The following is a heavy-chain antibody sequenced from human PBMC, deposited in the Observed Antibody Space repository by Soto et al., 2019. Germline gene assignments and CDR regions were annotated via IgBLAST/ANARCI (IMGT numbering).Heavy chain of an antibody. CDR1: GYSFTSYW. CDR3: ARPWLRVGDAFDI. D-gene: IGHD5-12*01. CDR2: IYPGDSDT. Sequence: GESLKISCKGSGYSFTSYWIGWVRQMPGKGLEWRGIIYPGDSDTRYSPSFQGQVTISADKSFSTAYLQWSSLKASDTAMYYCARPWLRVGDAFDIWGQGTMVTVSS. V-gene: IGHV5-51*01. J-gene: IGHJ3*02.